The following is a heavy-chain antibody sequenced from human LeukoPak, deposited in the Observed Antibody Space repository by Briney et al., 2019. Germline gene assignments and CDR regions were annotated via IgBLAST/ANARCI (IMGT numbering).Heavy chain of an antibody. CDR2: IYSSGST. J-gene: IGHJ4*02. D-gene: IGHD3-22*01. Sequence: PSETLSLTCIVSSGAISRFYWTWIRQPPGKGLEWIGYIYSSGSTNYNLSLKSRVTMSIDTSKKQFSLTVSSVTAADTAFYYCARGPATYYHDSSGPPFDYWGQGTLVTISS. CDR1: SGAISRFY. CDR3: ARGPATYYHDSSGPPFDY. V-gene: IGHV4-59*01.